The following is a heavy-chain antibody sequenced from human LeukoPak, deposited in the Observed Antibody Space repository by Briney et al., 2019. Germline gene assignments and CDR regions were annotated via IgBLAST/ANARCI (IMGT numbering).Heavy chain of an antibody. CDR1: GYTFTGYY. CDR3: AREGSSGARNAFDI. Sequence: ASAKVSCKASGYTFTGYYMHWVRQAPGQGLEWMGWINPNSGGTNYAQKFQGRVTMTRDTSISTAYMELSRLRSDDTAVYYCAREGSSGARNAFDIWGQGTMVTVSS. J-gene: IGHJ3*02. V-gene: IGHV1-2*02. CDR2: INPNSGGT. D-gene: IGHD6-19*01.